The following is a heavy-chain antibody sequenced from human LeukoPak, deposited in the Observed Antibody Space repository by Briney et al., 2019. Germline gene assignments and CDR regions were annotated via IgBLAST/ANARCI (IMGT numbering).Heavy chain of an antibody. D-gene: IGHD6-19*01. CDR3: AREDSSGPTIKYFQH. Sequence: GGSLRLSCAASGFTFSSYWMHWVRQAPGKGLVWVSRINSDGSSTSYADSVKGRFTISRDNAKNTLYLQMNSLRAEDTAVYYCAREDSSGPTIKYFQHWGQGTLVTVPS. CDR2: INSDGSST. J-gene: IGHJ1*01. CDR1: GFTFSSYW. V-gene: IGHV3-74*01.